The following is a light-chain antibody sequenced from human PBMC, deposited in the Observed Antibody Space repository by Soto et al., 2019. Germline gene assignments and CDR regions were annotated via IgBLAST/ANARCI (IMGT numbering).Light chain of an antibody. CDR1: QSISTY. V-gene: IGKV1-39*01. J-gene: IGKJ4*01. CDR3: QQSFITPPLT. Sequence: DIQMSQSPSSLSASIGDRITITCRASQSISTYLNWYQQKPGKAPRLLIYGASTLQNGVPSRFSGSGSATEYTLTISSLQPEDFATYYCQQSFITPPLTFGGGTTVEMK. CDR2: GAS.